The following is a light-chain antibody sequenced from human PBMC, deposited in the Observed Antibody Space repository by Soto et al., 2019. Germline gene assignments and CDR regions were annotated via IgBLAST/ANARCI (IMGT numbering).Light chain of an antibody. Sequence: DIQMTQSPSTLSASVGDRVTITCRASQSPSGLLAWYQQKPGKAPKLLIYDASSLESGVPSRFSGSGSGTEFTLTISSLQPDDFATYFCLQYSSYWTFGQGTKVEIK. CDR2: DAS. CDR1: QSPSGL. J-gene: IGKJ1*01. V-gene: IGKV1-5*01. CDR3: LQYSSYWT.